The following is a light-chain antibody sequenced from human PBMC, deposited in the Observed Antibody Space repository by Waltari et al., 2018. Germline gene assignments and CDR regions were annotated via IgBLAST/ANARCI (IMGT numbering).Light chain of an antibody. CDR2: LGS. V-gene: IGKV2-28*01. CDR1: QTLLFVNGYAY. CDR3: TSYTVSDFYV. Sequence: DIVLIQSPLSLSVTPGEPASISCRSSQTLLFVNGYAYLDWYVQKPGQSPQRLLTLGSSRAPGVTAKFSGSGSGTDFTLEITRVGPEDVGIYYCTSYTVSDFYVFGTGT. J-gene: IGKJ3*01.